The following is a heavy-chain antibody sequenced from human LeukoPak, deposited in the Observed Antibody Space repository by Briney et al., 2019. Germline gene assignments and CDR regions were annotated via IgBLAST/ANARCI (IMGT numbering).Heavy chain of an antibody. J-gene: IGHJ4*02. CDR1: GYTFTGYY. Sequence: ASVKVSCKASGYTFTGYYMHWVRQAPGQGLEWMGWINPNSGGTNYAQKFQGRVTMTRDTSISTAYTELSRLRSDDTAVYYCAREPPRYRGPFDYWGQGTLVTVSS. CDR2: INPNSGGT. CDR3: AREPPRYRGPFDY. D-gene: IGHD1-26*01. V-gene: IGHV1-2*02.